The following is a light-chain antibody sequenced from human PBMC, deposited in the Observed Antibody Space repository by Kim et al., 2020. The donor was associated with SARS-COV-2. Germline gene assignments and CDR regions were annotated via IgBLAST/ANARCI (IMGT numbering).Light chain of an antibody. V-gene: IGLV2-14*03. CDR2: DVT. J-gene: IGLJ2*01. CDR3: SSYSGGSTLVV. CDR1: SSDIVGYDY. Sequence: QSITISCTGTSSDIVGYDYVSWYQQHPGKAPKLIMYDVTHRSSGVSNRFSASKSGNTASLTISGLQADDEADYYCSSYSGGSTLVVFGGGTQLTVL.